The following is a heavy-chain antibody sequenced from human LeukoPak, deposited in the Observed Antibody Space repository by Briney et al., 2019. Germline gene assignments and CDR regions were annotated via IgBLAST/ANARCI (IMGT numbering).Heavy chain of an antibody. D-gene: IGHD2-15*01. CDR3: ARDKPVVADSYYFDY. V-gene: IGHV4-39*07. CDR2: IYYSGST. CDR1: GGSISSSTYY. Sequence: SETLSLTCTVSGGSISSSTYYWGWIRQPPGKGLEWIGSIYYSGSTYYNPSLKSRVTISVDTSKNQFSLKLSSVTAADTAVYYCARDKPVVADSYYFDYWGQGTLVTVSS. J-gene: IGHJ4*02.